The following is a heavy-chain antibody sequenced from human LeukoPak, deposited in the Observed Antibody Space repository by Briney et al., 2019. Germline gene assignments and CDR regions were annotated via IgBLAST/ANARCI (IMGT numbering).Heavy chain of an antibody. CDR1: GFTFSSYA. Sequence: GRSLRLSCAASGFTFSSYAMHWVRQAPGKGLEWVAVISYDGSNKYYADSVKGRFTISRDNCKNTMYLQMNSLRAEDTAVYYCARVRIAAGPYYDYYMDVWRKGTTVTVSS. CDR2: ISYDGSNK. J-gene: IGHJ6*03. CDR3: ARVRIAAGPYYDYYMDV. D-gene: IGHD6-6*01. V-gene: IGHV3-30-3*01.